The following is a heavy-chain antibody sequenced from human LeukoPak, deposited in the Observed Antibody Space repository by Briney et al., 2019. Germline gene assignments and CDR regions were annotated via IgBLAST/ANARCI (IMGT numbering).Heavy chain of an antibody. Sequence: DSVEGRFTISRDNSKNTLSLQMDSLRPEDTALYYCAGDRSRTGRGDAFDIWGQGTVVTVSS. V-gene: IGHV3-30*01. J-gene: IGHJ3*02. D-gene: IGHD2-2*01. CDR3: AGDRSRTGRGDAFDI.